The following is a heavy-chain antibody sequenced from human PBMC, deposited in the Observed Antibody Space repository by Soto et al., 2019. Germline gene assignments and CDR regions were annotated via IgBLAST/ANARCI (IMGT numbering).Heavy chain of an antibody. D-gene: IGHD2-21*01. V-gene: IGHV4-59*11. CDR3: ARGNDWKSSTFDI. Sequence: QVQLQESGPGLVKPSETLSLTCTVAGGSLTDHYWNWFRQSPGKGLHWIGYVYYSGGTNYNPSLMSRVTMSVDTSKNQFCLNLRSVTAADTAVYYCARGNDWKSSTFDIWGQGTMDSVSS. J-gene: IGHJ3*02. CDR2: VYYSGGT. CDR1: GGSLTDHY.